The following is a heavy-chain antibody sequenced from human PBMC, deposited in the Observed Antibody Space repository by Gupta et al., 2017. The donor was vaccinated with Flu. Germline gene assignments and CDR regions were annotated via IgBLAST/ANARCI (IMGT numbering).Heavy chain of an antibody. J-gene: IGHJ5*02. V-gene: IGHV4-39*02. D-gene: IGHD1-26*01. CDR2: VSYSGRK. CDR1: GGSISSSTYY. CDR3: AKVDCGSGHYWFTP. Sequence: QLQLQESGPGLVKPSETLSLTCTVSGGSISSSTYYWDWIRQPPGKGLEWIGTVSYSGRKYYNPALKSRVTISVDTSKKDLSRKLRSVTAADTAVYYSAKVDCGSGHYWFTPGGQGTMVTVYS.